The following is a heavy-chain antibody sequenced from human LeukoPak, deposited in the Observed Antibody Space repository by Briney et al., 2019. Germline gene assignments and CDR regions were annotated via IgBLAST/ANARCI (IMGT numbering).Heavy chain of an antibody. CDR1: GYTFTVYY. J-gene: IGHJ4*02. CDR3: ARGGDGYNRRFDY. Sequence: ASAKVSSKPPGYTFTVYYMHWVRQAPGQGVEWMGCINFNSGDTIYAQNFQARVTMTRDTSISTAYMELSRLRSDDTAVYYCARGGDGYNRRFDYWGQGALVTVSS. V-gene: IGHV1-2*02. D-gene: IGHD5-24*01. CDR2: INFNSGDT.